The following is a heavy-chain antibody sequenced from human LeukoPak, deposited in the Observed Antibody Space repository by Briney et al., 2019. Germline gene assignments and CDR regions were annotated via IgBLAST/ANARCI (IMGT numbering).Heavy chain of an antibody. CDR3: ARGFDGLRLKGQYFDY. CDR2: INPSGVST. Sequence: AAVTVSCKAFGHSLTSYSMHWVRQAPGHPLEGIGIINPSGVSTSYAQKFQGRVPMTRDTSTSTVYMEVTSLRSEDTAVYYCARGFDGLRLKGQYFDYWGQGTLVTVSS. J-gene: IGHJ4*02. CDR1: GHSLTSYS. V-gene: IGHV1-46*01. D-gene: IGHD5/OR15-5a*01.